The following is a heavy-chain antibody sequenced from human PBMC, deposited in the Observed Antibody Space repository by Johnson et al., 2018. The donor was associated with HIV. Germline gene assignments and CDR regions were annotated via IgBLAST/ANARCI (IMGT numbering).Heavy chain of an antibody. CDR1: GFTFISYA. J-gene: IGHJ3*01. V-gene: IGHV3-30-3*01. Sequence: VQLVESGGGVVQPGRSLRLSCAASGFTFISYAMHWVRQAPGKGLEWVAVISYDGSNKYYADSVKGRFTISRDSSKNTLYLQMNSLTAEDTAVYYCARRVVGATTDAFDLWGQGTMVAVSS. D-gene: IGHD1-26*01. CDR2: ISYDGSNK. CDR3: ARRVVGATTDAFDL.